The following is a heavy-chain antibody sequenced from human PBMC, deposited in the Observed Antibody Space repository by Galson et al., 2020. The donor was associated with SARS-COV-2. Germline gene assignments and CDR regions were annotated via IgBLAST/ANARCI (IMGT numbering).Heavy chain of an antibody. V-gene: IGHV2-5*02. CDR1: GFSLNTNAVG. CDR2: IYWDDDK. J-gene: IGHJ4*02. D-gene: IGHD4-17*01. CDR3: ARYGEYRRGYVDY. Sequence: SGPTLVKPTQTLTLTCSLTGFSLNTNAVGVGWLRQPPGKALEWLTLIYWDDDKRYRPFLRNSLAITKDTAKNQVVLTMTNMDPLDTSTYDWARYGEYRRGYVDYWGKGTLVTVSS.